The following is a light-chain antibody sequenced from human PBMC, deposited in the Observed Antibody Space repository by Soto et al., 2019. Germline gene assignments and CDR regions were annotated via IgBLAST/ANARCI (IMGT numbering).Light chain of an antibody. CDR2: DAS. CDR1: QSVSSY. J-gene: IGKJ3*01. V-gene: IGKV3-11*01. CDR3: QQRSHWPPT. Sequence: EIVLTQSPATLSLSPGERATLSCRASQSVSSYLAWYQQKPGQAPRLLIYDASNRATGIPARFSGSGSGTDFTLTISSLEPEDFAVYYCQQRSHWPPTFGLGPRWISN.